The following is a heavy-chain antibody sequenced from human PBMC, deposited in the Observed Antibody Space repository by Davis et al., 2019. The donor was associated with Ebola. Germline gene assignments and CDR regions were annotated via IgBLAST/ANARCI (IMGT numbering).Heavy chain of an antibody. CDR3: ARDQDYDFWSGYYYGMDV. Sequence: AASVKVSCKASGYSFTDYHILWVRQAPGQGLEWMGWVNPNSGGTKCAQKFQGRVTMTRDTSISTVYMELSRLRSDDTAVYYCARDQDYDFWSGYYYGMDVWGQGTTVTVSS. J-gene: IGHJ6*02. CDR2: VNPNSGGT. D-gene: IGHD3-3*01. V-gene: IGHV1-2*02. CDR1: GYSFTDYH.